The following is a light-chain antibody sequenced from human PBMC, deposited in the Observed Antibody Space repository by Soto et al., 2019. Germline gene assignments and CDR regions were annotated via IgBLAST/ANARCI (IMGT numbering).Light chain of an antibody. J-gene: IGKJ1*01. CDR2: GAS. CDR3: QQYVSWT. V-gene: IGKV3-20*01. CDR1: QSISSNY. Sequence: EIVLPQSPGTLSVSPGERATLSCRASQSISSNYLAWYQQKPGQPPRILIYGASSRATGIPDRFSGSGSVTDFTLTISRLEPEVSAIYYCQQYVSWTFGQGTKVEIK.